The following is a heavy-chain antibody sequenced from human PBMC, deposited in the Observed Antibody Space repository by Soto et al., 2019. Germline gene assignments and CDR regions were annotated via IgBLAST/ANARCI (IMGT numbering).Heavy chain of an antibody. V-gene: IGHV4-39*07. CDR2: IYYRGNA. Sequence: SETLSLTCSVSDDSINSDKYYWGWIRQPPGKGLEWIGSIYYRGNANYNPSLQTRVTISVDKSRNQFSLKLSSVTAADTAVYYCARVSGEGDPYAFFDYWGQGTLVTVSS. CDR3: ARVSGEGDPYAFFDY. D-gene: IGHD2-21*02. J-gene: IGHJ4*02. CDR1: DDSINSDKYY.